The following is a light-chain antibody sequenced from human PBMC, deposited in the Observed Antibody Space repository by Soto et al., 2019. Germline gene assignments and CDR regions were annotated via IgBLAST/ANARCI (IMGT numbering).Light chain of an antibody. Sequence: QSVLTQPASVSGSPGQSITISCTGTSSDVGGYNYVSWYQQHPGKAPKVMIYEVSHRPSGVSDRFSGSKSGNTASLTISGLQAEDEADYYCTSYTSSSTLVFGTGTKVTVL. J-gene: IGLJ1*01. CDR2: EVS. V-gene: IGLV2-14*01. CDR3: TSYTSSSTLV. CDR1: SSDVGGYNY.